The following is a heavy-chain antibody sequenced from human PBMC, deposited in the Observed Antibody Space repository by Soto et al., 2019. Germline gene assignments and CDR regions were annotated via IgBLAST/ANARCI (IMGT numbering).Heavy chain of an antibody. D-gene: IGHD2-2*01. CDR3: ARTEGEYCSSTSCYVYYYYYGMDV. Sequence: GGSLRLSCAASGFTFSSYSMNRVRQAPGKGLEWVSSISSSSSYIYYADSVKGRFTISRDNAKNSLYLQMNSLRAEDTAVYYCARTEGEYCSSTSCYVYYYYYGMDVWGQGTTVTVSS. CDR2: ISSSSSYI. V-gene: IGHV3-21*01. CDR1: GFTFSSYS. J-gene: IGHJ6*02.